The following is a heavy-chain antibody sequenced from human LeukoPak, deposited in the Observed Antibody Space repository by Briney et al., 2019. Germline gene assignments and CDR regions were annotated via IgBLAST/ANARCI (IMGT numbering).Heavy chain of an antibody. V-gene: IGHV1-24*01. J-gene: IGHJ5*02. CDR1: GNTLSGLS. CDR3: ATDLLAGGLKTFDP. Sequence: GASVKVSCKVTGNTLSGLSMHWVRQSPGKGLEWMGGFDPEVGETVYAQKFQGRVTMTEDTSTETAYMELSSLRSEDTAVYYCATDLLAGGLKTFDPWGQGTLVTVSS. CDR2: FDPEVGET.